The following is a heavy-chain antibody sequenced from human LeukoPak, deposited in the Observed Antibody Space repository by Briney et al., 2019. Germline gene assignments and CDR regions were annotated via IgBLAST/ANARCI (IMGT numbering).Heavy chain of an antibody. J-gene: IGHJ4*02. D-gene: IGHD2-8*01. Sequence: GGSLRLSCATSQFIFSDYYMNWHRQAPGKGPEWLAYLSGSGTNIYYADSVKGRFTISRDNTKNLLFLQMTCLTAEDTAVYYCARGVSSDFWGQGTLVTVSS. CDR3: ARGVSSDF. V-gene: IGHV3-11*01. CDR2: LSGSGTNI. CDR1: QFIFSDYY.